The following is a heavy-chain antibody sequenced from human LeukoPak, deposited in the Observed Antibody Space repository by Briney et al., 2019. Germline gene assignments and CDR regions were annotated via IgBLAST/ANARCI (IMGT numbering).Heavy chain of an antibody. CDR2: IIPVLGVA. J-gene: IGHJ4*02. CDR3: ATGIGTLWSGYYHDY. Sequence: SVKVSCTASGGSFSTYAISWVRQAPRQGLEWMGRIIPVLGVANYAQKFQGRVTMRADKSTSTDYMEVSTLRSEDTAVYYCATGIGTLWSGYYHDYWGQGTLVTVSS. CDR1: GGSFSTYA. V-gene: IGHV1-69*04. D-gene: IGHD3-3*01.